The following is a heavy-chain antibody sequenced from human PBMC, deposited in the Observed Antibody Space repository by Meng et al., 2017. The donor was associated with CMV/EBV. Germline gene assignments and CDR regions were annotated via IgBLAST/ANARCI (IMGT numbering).Heavy chain of an antibody. Sequence: LRLSCALSGDSVSSNSAAWNWIRQSPSRGLEWLGRTYYRSKWYNDYAVSVKSRITINPDTSNTQFSLQLNTVTPEDTAVYYCARGRDRPYYYYGMDVWGQGTTVTVSS. D-gene: IGHD5-24*01. CDR3: ARGRDRPYYYYGMDV. CDR1: GDSVSSNSAA. J-gene: IGHJ6*02. V-gene: IGHV6-1*01. CDR2: TYYRSKWYN.